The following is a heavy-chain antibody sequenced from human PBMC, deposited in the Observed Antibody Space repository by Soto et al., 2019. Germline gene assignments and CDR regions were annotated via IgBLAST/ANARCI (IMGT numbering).Heavy chain of an antibody. V-gene: IGHV3-64D*06. CDR3: VKGWKISGTSRVVP. Sequence: PGGSLRLSCSASGFTFTKYAMHWVRQAPGKGLEYVSGISSNGVVRAYADSVKDRFNISRDNSKNTVFLQLSSLRGDDTAVYYCVKGWKISGTSRVVPSGQAPLVTDPS. CDR2: ISSNGVVR. D-gene: IGHD1-20*01. CDR1: GFTFTKYA. J-gene: IGHJ5*02.